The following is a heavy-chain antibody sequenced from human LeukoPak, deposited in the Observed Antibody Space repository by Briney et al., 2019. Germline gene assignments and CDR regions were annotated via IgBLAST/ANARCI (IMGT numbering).Heavy chain of an antibody. CDR3: AKVVGATTYFDY. J-gene: IGHJ4*02. CDR2: ISGSGGST. D-gene: IGHD1-26*01. CDR1: GFTFSSYA. V-gene: IGHV3-23*01. Sequence: GGSLRLSCAASGFTFSSYAMSWVRQAPGKGLGWVSAISGSGGSTYYADSVKGRFTISRDNSKNTLYLQMNSLRAEDTAVYYCAKVVGATTYFDYWGQGTLVTVSS.